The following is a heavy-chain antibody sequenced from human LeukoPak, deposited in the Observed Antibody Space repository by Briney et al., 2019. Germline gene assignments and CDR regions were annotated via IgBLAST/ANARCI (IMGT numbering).Heavy chain of an antibody. V-gene: IGHV3-66*01. CDR1: VFTVTSNY. CDR3: AIGGVIWRMDV. Sequence: GGALRLSCAVSVFTVTSNYMSWVRQAPGKGLEGVSVVCYGGFTYHADSVKGRFNISRDTYKNTVYLQMNSLRAEDTAVYYCAIGGVIWRMDVWGQGAKVTVSS. CDR2: VCYGGFT. J-gene: IGHJ6*02. D-gene: IGHD2/OR15-2a*01.